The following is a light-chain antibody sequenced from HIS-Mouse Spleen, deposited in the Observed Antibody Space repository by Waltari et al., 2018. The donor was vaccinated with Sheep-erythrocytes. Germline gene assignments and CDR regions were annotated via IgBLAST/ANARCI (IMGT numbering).Light chain of an antibody. CDR1: QGISSY. V-gene: IGKV1-8*01. Sequence: AIRMTQSPSSLSASTGDRVTITCRASQGISSYLAWYQQKPGKAPKLLIYAASTLQSGVPSRFSGSGSGTDFTRTISCLQSEDVATYYCQQYYSYPYTFGQGTKLEIK. CDR3: QQYYSYPYT. CDR2: AAS. J-gene: IGKJ2*01.